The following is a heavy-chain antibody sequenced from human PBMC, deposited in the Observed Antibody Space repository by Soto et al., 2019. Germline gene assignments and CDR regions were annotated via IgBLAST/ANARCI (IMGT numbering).Heavy chain of an antibody. CDR2: IFSNDEK. V-gene: IGHV2-26*01. D-gene: IGHD3-9*01. Sequence: SGPTLVNPTETLTLTCTVSGFSLSNARMGVSWIRQPPGKALEWLAHIFSNDEKSYSTSLKSRLTISKDTSKSQVVLTMTNMDPVDTATYYCARTYYDILTGYCYFDYWGQGTLVTVSS. J-gene: IGHJ4*02. CDR3: ARTYYDILTGYCYFDY. CDR1: GFSLSNARMG.